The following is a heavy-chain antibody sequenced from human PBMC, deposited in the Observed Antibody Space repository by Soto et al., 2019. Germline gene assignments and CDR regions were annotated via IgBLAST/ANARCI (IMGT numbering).Heavy chain of an antibody. V-gene: IGHV3-48*02. CDR2: ISSSNRTI. J-gene: IGHJ6*02. D-gene: IGHD2-15*01. CDR1: GFTFRSYS. CDR3: AREGWPLLQTGMDV. Sequence: HPGGSLRLSCAASGFTFRSYSMNWVRQAPGKGLEWVSYISSSNRTINDADSVKGRFIISRDNAKNSLYLQMHSLRDEDTAVYYCAREGWPLLQTGMDVWGQGTTVTVS.